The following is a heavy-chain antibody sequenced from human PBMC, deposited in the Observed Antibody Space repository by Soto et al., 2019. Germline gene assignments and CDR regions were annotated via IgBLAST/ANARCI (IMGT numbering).Heavy chain of an antibody. CDR3: ARRYGGTHDY. CDR2: IYYSGST. CDR1: GGSISSYY. J-gene: IGHJ4*02. V-gene: IGHV4-59*08. Sequence: LETLSLTCTVSGGSISSYYWSWIRQPPGKGLEWIGYIYYSGSTNYNPSLKSRVTISVDTSKNQFSLKLSSVTAADTAVYYCARRYGGTHDYWGQGTLVTVSS. D-gene: IGHD4-17*01.